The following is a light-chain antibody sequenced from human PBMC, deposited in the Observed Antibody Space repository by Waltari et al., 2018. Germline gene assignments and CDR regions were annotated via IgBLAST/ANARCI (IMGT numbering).Light chain of an antibody. J-gene: IGKJ1*01. V-gene: IGKV4-1*01. CDR1: KSVLHSVDNKNY. CDR3: QQYYSTPPT. CDR2: RAS. Sequence: DIVMTQSPDSLAVSLGERDTINSKSSKSVLHSVDNKNYLAWYQQKPGQPPKLLLYRASTRESGVPDRFSGSGSGTDFTLTISSLQAEDVAVYYCQQYYSTPPTFGQGTKVEIK.